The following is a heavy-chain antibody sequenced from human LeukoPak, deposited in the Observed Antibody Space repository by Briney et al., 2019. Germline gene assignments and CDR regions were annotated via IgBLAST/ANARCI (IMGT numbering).Heavy chain of an antibody. Sequence: GGSLRLSCATSGFTFAGSAMGWVRQAPGKRLEWVSSISGSGADTYYADSVKGRFTISKDSSKNTLHLQMNSLGPEDTAVYYCAKDRGFSGSYYGFDRWGHGTLVTVSS. CDR2: ISGSGADT. V-gene: IGHV3-23*01. J-gene: IGHJ5*02. CDR1: GFTFAGSA. CDR3: AKDRGFSGSYYGFDR. D-gene: IGHD1-26*01.